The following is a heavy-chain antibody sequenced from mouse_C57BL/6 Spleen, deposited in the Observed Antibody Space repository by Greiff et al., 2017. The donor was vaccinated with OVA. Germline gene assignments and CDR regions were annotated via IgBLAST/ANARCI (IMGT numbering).Heavy chain of an antibody. J-gene: IGHJ2*01. Sequence: VQLPASGPGLVKPSQSLSLTCSVTGYSITSGYYWNWIRQFPGNKLEWMGYISYDGSNNYNPSLKNRVSITRDTSKNQFFLTLHSVPPEDTATYSCSSGLLRSFDSWGQGTTLTVSS. V-gene: IGHV3-6*01. CDR3: SSGLLRSFDS. D-gene: IGHD2-1*01. CDR1: GYSITSGYY. CDR2: ISYDGSN.